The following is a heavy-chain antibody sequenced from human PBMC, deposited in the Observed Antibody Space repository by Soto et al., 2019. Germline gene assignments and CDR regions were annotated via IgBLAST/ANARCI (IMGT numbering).Heavy chain of an antibody. CDR3: AHYGSGSFETLAPYYFDY. D-gene: IGHD3-10*01. J-gene: IGHJ4*02. CDR1: GFSLTTSGVG. Sequence: SGPTLVNPTQTLTLTCTFSGFSLTTSGVGVGWIRQPPGKALEWLALIYWDDDKRYRPSLKSRLTITKDTSKNQVVLTITNMDPVDTATYYCAHYGSGSFETLAPYYFDYWGQGTLVTVSS. CDR2: IYWDDDK. V-gene: IGHV2-5*02.